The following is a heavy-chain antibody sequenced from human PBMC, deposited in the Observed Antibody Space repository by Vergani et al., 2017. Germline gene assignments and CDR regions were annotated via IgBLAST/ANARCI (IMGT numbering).Heavy chain of an antibody. CDR1: GGTFSSYA. Sequence: QVQLVQSGAEVKKPGSSVKVSCKASGGTFSSYAISWVRQAPGQGLEWMGGIIPIFGTANYAQKFQGRVTITADGSTCTAYMELSSLGSEDTAVYYCARDDLQSSGSYGEFDYWGQGTLVTVSS. CDR2: IIPIFGTA. D-gene: IGHD3-10*01. J-gene: IGHJ4*02. V-gene: IGHV1-69*01. CDR3: ARDDLQSSGSYGEFDY.